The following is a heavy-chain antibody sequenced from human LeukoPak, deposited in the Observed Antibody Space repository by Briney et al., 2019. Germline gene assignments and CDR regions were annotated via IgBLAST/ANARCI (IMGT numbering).Heavy chain of an antibody. J-gene: IGHJ4*02. V-gene: IGHV1-2*02. Sequence: GASVKVSCKASGYTFTDYYIHWVRQAPGQGLECMGCINPNTGAATYAQKFQSRVTMARDTPIRTHYTGVSRLRSDDTAFYYCAREGTIVGVVPFGYWGQGTLVTVSS. CDR3: AREGTIVGVVPFGY. D-gene: IGHD3-3*01. CDR1: GYTFTDYY. CDR2: INPNTGAA.